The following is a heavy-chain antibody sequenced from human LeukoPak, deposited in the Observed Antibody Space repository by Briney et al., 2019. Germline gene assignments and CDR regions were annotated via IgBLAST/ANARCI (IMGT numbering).Heavy chain of an antibody. V-gene: IGHV3-73*01. J-gene: IGHJ4*02. D-gene: IGHD5-18*01. Sequence: TGGSLRLSCAASGFTFSGSGIHWVRQASGKGLEWIGRIRTKTNNYATAYAASVKGRFSLSRDDSKNTAYLQINSLKTEDTAVYYCARLTAQVDYWGLGTLVTVSS. CDR1: GFTFSGSG. CDR2: IRTKTNNYAT. CDR3: ARLTAQVDY.